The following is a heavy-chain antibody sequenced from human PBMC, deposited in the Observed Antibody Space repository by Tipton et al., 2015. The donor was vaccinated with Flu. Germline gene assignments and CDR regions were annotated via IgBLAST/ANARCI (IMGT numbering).Heavy chain of an antibody. CDR2: IGSGGVT. CDR3: ARFAGGP. CDR1: GFSVSGNF. J-gene: IGHJ5*02. V-gene: IGHV3-66*01. D-gene: IGHD3-16*01. Sequence: SGFSVSGNFVTWVRQAPGKGLEWVAVIGSGGVTHYADSVRGRFAISRDNSKNTLYLQMNSLRVEDTAFYYCARFAGGPWGQGTLVTVSS.